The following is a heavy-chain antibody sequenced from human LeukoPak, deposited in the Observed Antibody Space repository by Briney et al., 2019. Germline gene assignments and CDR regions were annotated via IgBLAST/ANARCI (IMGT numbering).Heavy chain of an antibody. CDR1: GFTFSRYW. V-gene: IGHV3-74*01. CDR3: AREYSTGFDP. Sequence: GGSLRLSCAASGFTFSRYWMHWVRQGAGKGLVWVSRINSDGSSTNHADSVKGRCTISRDNAKNTLYLQMNSLRAEDTAVYYCAREYSTGFDPWGQGTLVTVSS. CDR2: INSDGSST. D-gene: IGHD2-15*01. J-gene: IGHJ5*02.